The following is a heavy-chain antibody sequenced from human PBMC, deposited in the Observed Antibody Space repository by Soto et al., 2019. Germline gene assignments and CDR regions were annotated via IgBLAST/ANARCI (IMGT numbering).Heavy chain of an antibody. Sequence: SETLSLTCTVSGGSISRYYWRWIRQPSGKGLELVGRVYPSGSTNYSRSLKSRVTMSGDTSENELSLKLSSVTAADTAVYYCGRGETGNGYGMDVWGQRTKVTVSS. D-gene: IGHD2-8*01. CDR1: GGSISRYY. J-gene: IGHJ6*02. V-gene: IGHV4-4*07. CDR2: VYPSGST. CDR3: GRGETGNGYGMDV.